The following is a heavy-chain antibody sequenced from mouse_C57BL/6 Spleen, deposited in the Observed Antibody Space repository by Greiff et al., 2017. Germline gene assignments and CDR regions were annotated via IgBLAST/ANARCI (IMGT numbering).Heavy chain of an antibody. Sequence: QVQLQQPGAELVKPGASVKLSCKASGYTFTSYWMHWVKQRPGQGLEWIGMIHPNSGSTNYNEKFKSKATLTVDKSSSTAYMQLSSLTSEDSAVYYCAKDYYDYDEAWFAYWGQGTLVTVSA. D-gene: IGHD2-4*01. CDR3: AKDYYDYDEAWFAY. V-gene: IGHV1-64*01. J-gene: IGHJ3*01. CDR2: IHPNSGST. CDR1: GYTFTSYW.